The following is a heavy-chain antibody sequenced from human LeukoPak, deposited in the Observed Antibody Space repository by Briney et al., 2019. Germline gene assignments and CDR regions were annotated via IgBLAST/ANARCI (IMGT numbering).Heavy chain of an antibody. Sequence: GGSLRLSCVASGFTFSSYYMHWVRQAPGKGPVWVSGINTDGSSTTYADSVRGRFTISRDNAKNTVYLQMNSLRAEDTAVYYCARDHLPGTTEYYFDYWGQGTLVTVSS. D-gene: IGHD4-17*01. CDR1: GFTFSSYY. J-gene: IGHJ4*02. V-gene: IGHV3-74*01. CDR3: ARDHLPGTTEYYFDY. CDR2: INTDGSST.